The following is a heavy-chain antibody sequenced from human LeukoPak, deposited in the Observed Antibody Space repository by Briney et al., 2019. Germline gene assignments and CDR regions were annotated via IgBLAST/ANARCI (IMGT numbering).Heavy chain of an antibody. CDR3: AKAPVTSCRGAYCYPFDY. CDR1: GFTFSSYG. V-gene: IGHV3-23*01. J-gene: IGHJ4*02. Sequence: GGSLRLSCAASGFTFSSYGMSWVRQAPGKGLEWVSAISGSGGSTYYADSVKGRFTISRDNSKNTLYLQMNSLRAEDTAVYYCAKAPVTSCRGAYCYPFDYWGQGTLVTVSS. D-gene: IGHD2-21*01. CDR2: ISGSGGST.